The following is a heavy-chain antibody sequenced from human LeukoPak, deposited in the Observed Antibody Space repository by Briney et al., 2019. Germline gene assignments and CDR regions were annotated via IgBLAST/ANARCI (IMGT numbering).Heavy chain of an antibody. D-gene: IGHD5/OR15-5a*01. Sequence: GGSLRLSCAASGFTFSSYAMSWVRQAPGKGLEWVSAISGSGGSTYYADSVKGRFTISRDNSKNTLYLQMNSVRAEDTAVYYCAKDLRFYYYMDVWGKGTTVTVSS. CDR1: GFTFSSYA. CDR3: AKDLRFYYYMDV. J-gene: IGHJ6*03. CDR2: ISGSGGST. V-gene: IGHV3-23*01.